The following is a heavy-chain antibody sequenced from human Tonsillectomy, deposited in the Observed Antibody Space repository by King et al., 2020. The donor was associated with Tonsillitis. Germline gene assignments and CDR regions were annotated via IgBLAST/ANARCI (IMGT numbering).Heavy chain of an antibody. D-gene: IGHD6-19*01. Sequence: VQLVESGGGVVQPGGSLRLSCASSGFDFSSYGMHWVRQAPGKGLEWVAVISFDASRENYADSVKGRFTISRDNSKNTLYLQMNSLRAEDTAVYYCARERLYSSDWAIDYWGQGSLVTVSS. CDR1: GFDFSSYG. V-gene: IGHV3-33*05. CDR2: ISFDASRE. CDR3: ARERLYSSDWAIDY. J-gene: IGHJ4*02.